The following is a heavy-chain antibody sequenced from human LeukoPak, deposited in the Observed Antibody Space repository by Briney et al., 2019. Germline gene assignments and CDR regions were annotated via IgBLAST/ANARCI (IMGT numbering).Heavy chain of an antibody. D-gene: IGHD6-19*01. CDR2: IRYDGSAK. V-gene: IGHV3-30*02. Sequence: GGSLRLSCAASGFTFSTYGMHCVRQAPGKGLEWVAFIRYDGSAKYYADSVKGRFTISRDNSKTTLYLQMNSLRAEDTAVYYCAKSHSSASRYYFDYWGQGTLVTVSS. CDR3: AKSHSSASRYYFDY. J-gene: IGHJ4*02. CDR1: GFTFSTYG.